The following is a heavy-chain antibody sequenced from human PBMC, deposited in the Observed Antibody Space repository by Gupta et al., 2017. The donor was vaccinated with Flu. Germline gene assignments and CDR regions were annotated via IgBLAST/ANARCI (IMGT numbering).Heavy chain of an antibody. D-gene: IGHD6-13*01. J-gene: IGHJ5*02. V-gene: IGHV1-69*01. CDR1: GGTFSSYA. CDR2: IITIFGQD. CDR3: ARDRSSAEGQGGSAP. Sequence: QVQLVQSGAEVKNPGSSVKVSCKASGGTFSSYAISWVRQAPGQGLAGMGGIITIFGQDNYEQKGQSRVTITADETTSTADQELRRLRSEAKALYYCARDRSSAEGQGGSAPGGQGTLVTVYS.